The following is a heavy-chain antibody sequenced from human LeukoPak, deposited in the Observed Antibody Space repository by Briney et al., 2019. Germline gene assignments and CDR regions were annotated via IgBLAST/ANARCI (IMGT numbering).Heavy chain of an antibody. D-gene: IGHD3-10*01. CDR2: MNPNSGNT. J-gene: IGHJ4*02. Sequence: ASVKVSCKASGYTFTSYDINWVRQATGQGLEWMGWMNPNSGNTGYAQKFQGRVTMTRNTSISTAYMELSSLRSEDTAVYYCATDHRVRGAAEFDYWGQGTLVTVSS. CDR3: ATDHRVRGAAEFDY. CDR1: GYTFTSYD. V-gene: IGHV1-8*01.